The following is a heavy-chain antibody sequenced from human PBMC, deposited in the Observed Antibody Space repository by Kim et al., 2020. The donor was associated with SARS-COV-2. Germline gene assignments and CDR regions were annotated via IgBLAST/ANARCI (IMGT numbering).Heavy chain of an antibody. CDR3: ARGVTYYYGSGSYCGYDY. V-gene: IGHV4-59*09. Sequence: KSRATISVDTSKNQFSLKLSSVAAADTAVYYCARGVTYYYGSGSYCGYDYWGQGTLVTVSS. D-gene: IGHD3-10*01. J-gene: IGHJ4*02.